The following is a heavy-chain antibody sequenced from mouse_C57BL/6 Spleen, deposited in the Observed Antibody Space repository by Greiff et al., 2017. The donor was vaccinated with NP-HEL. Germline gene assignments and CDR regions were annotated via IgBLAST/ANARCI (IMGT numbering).Heavy chain of an antibody. CDR2: ISSGGDYI. Sequence: EVQVVESGEGLVKPGGSLKLSCAASGFTFSSYAMSWVRQTPEKRLEWVAYISSGGDYIYYADTVKGRFTISRDNARNTLYLQMSSLKSEDTAMYYCTRGNSTGTWYFDVWGTGTTVTVSS. CDR1: GFTFSSYA. CDR3: TRGNSTGTWYFDV. J-gene: IGHJ1*03. V-gene: IGHV5-9-1*02. D-gene: IGHD4-1*02.